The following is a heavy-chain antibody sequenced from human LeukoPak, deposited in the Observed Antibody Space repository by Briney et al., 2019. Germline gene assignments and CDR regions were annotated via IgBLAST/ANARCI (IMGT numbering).Heavy chain of an antibody. D-gene: IGHD4-17*01. CDR2: ISYDGSNK. CDR1: GFTFSSYA. V-gene: IGHV3-30-3*01. CDR3: AKETPYGDYYFDY. Sequence: QPGRSLRLSCAASGFTFSSYAMHWVRQAPGKGLEWVAVISYDGSNKYYADSVKGRFTISRDNSKKKLYLQMNSLRAEDTAVYYCAKETPYGDYYFDYWGQGTLVTVSS. J-gene: IGHJ4*02.